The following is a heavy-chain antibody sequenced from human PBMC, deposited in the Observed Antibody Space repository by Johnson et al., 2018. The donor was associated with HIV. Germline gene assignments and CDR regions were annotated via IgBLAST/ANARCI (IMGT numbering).Heavy chain of an antibody. CDR3: AKDQGYWGDDAFDV. CDR2: ISYDGNNK. J-gene: IGHJ3*01. Sequence: QVQLVESGGGVVQPGGSLRLSCVASGFTFSSYAIHWVRQAPGKGLEWVAAISYDGNNKNFADSVKGRFTICRDNSKKTLYLQMNSLRAEDTALYYCAKDQGYWGDDAFDVWGQGTLVIVYS. V-gene: IGHV3-30-3*02. D-gene: IGHD7-27*01. CDR1: GFTFSSYA.